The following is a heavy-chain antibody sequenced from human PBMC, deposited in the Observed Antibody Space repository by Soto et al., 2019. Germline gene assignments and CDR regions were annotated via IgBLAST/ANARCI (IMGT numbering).Heavy chain of an antibody. CDR2: IYYSGST. J-gene: IGHJ5*02. CDR3: ARGRGPSYDEDNWFDP. V-gene: IGHV4-61*01. Sequence: PSETLSLTCTVSGGSVSSGSYYWSWIRQPPGKGLEWIGCIYYSGSTNYNPSLKSRVTISVDTSKNQFSLKLSSVTAADTAVYYCARGRGPSYDEDNWFDPWGQGTLVTVSS. CDR1: GGSVSSGSYY. D-gene: IGHD3-16*01.